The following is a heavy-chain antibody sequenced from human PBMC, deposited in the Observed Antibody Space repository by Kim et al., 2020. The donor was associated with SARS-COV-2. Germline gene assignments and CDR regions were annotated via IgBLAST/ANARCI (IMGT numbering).Heavy chain of an antibody. D-gene: IGHD3-16*01. CDR2: ISQSGGNT. V-gene: IGHV3-23*01. CDR3: AKDGAREKDE. J-gene: IGHJ4*02. Sequence: GGALRLSCSASGFTFSSYPMAWVRQAPGRGLEWGSSISQSGGNTYYADSMKGRFTISRDNSRDTLYLQMNSLSAEDTAVYYCAKDGAREKDEWCQGTLGT. CDR1: GFTFSSYP.